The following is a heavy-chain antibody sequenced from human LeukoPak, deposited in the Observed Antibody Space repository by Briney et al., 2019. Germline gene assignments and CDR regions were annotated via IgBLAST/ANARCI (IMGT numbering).Heavy chain of an antibody. CDR1: GFTFSSYG. CDR3: AREGHCYGSGSYYSNWFDP. J-gene: IGHJ5*02. CDR2: IWYDGSNK. D-gene: IGHD3-10*01. V-gene: IGHV3-33*01. Sequence: PGGSLRLSCAASGFTFSSYGMHWVRQAPGKGLEWVAVIWYDGSNKYYADSVKGRFTISRDNSKNTLYLQMNSLRAEDTAVYYCAREGHCYGSGSYYSNWFDPWSQGTLVTVSS.